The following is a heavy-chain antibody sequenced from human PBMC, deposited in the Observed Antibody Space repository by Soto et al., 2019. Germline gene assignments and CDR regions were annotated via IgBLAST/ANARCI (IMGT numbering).Heavy chain of an antibody. Sequence: QVQLVQSGAEVKKPGSSVKVSCTASGGTFSSYAISWVRQAPGQGLEWMGGIIPIFGTANYAQKFQGRVTITADESTSTAYMELSSLRSEDTAVYYCARVPSSSWYDDYYYYGMDVWGQGTTVTVSS. J-gene: IGHJ6*02. V-gene: IGHV1-69*01. D-gene: IGHD6-13*01. CDR2: IIPIFGTA. CDR1: GGTFSSYA. CDR3: ARVPSSSWYDDYYYYGMDV.